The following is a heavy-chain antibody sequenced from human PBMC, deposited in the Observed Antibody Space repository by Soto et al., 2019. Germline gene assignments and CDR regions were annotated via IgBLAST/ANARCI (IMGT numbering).Heavy chain of an antibody. CDR3: ARAQTPTESDH. V-gene: IGHV1-18*01. D-gene: IGHD4-4*01. CDR2: MNTYNGNT. Sequence: QVQLVQSGAEVKKPGASVKVSCKASGYTFTNYGITWVRQAPGQGLEWMGWMNTYNGNTNYAQKVQNRVTMTTHTSTNTAHMELKSLGSDDTAVYFCARAQTPTESDHWGQGTLVTVSS. CDR1: GYTFTNYG. J-gene: IGHJ4*02.